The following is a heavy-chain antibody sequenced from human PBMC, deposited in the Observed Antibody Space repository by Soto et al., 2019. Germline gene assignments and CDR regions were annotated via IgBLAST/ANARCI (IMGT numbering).Heavy chain of an antibody. V-gene: IGHV3-7*03. CDR1: GFTFTSYS. CDR2: IRQDGHEK. D-gene: IGHD2-2*01. J-gene: IGHJ4*02. Sequence: EVQLVESGGALVQPGGSLRLSCAVSGFTFTSYSMSWVRQAPGEGLEWVANIRQDGHEKYYVDSVRGRFTISRDNAQNSLYLQMDSLRAEDTAMYYCARDLPGYCSTTNCCYYFDFWGQGTLVTVSS. CDR3: ARDLPGYCSTTNCCYYFDF.